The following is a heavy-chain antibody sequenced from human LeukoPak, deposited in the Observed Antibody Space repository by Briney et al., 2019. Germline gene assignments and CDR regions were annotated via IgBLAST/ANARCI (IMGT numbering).Heavy chain of an antibody. J-gene: IGHJ4*02. CDR2: ISSSSSTI. Sequence: GGSLRLPCAASDSTSISYSRNGVPKAPGKGRGGVSYISSSSSTIYYADSVKGRFTISRDNAKNSLYLQMNSLRAEDTAVYYCAREGWELPLHYWGQGTLVTVSS. V-gene: IGHV3-48*04. D-gene: IGHD1-26*01. CDR3: AREGWELPLHY. CDR1: DSTSISYS.